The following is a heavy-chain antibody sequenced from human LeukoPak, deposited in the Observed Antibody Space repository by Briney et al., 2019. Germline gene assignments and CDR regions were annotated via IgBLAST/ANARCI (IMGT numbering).Heavy chain of an antibody. CDR1: GYTFTSYG. CDR3: ARGRTGTTWYYYGLDV. Sequence: ASVTVSCKASGYTFTSYGISWVRQAPGQGLEWMGWISAYNGNTNYAQKIQGRVTMTTDTSTSTAYMELRSLRSDDTAVYYCARGRTGTTWYYYGLDVWGQGTTVTVSS. CDR2: ISAYNGNT. J-gene: IGHJ6*02. V-gene: IGHV1-18*01. D-gene: IGHD1-1*01.